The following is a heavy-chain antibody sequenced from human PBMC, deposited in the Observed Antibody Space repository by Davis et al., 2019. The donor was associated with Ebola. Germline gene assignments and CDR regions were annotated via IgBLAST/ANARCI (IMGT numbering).Heavy chain of an antibody. CDR2: IWYDGSNK. Sequence: PGGSLRLSCAASGFTFSSYGMHWVRQAPGKGLEWVAVIWYDGSNKYYADSVKGRFTISRDNSKNTLYLQMNSLRAEDTAVYYCARDPSQDYFDYWGQGTLVTVSS. J-gene: IGHJ4*02. V-gene: IGHV3-33*01. CDR3: ARDPSQDYFDY. CDR1: GFTFSSYG.